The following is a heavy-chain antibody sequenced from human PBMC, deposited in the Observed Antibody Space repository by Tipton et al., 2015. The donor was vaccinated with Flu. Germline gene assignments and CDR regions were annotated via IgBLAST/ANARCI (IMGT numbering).Heavy chain of an antibody. CDR1: GGSIVDSSYY. J-gene: IGHJ6*02. CDR2: IYYYGNT. Sequence: TLSLTCSVSGGSIVDSSYYWDWIRQPPGKGLEWIGSIYYYGNTYYNPSLKSRVTISVDTSKNQFSLKLSSVTAADTAVYYCARRGGGYHYLFGMDVWGQGTTVSVSS. CDR3: ARRGGGYHYLFGMDV. D-gene: IGHD5-12*01. V-gene: IGHV4-39*01.